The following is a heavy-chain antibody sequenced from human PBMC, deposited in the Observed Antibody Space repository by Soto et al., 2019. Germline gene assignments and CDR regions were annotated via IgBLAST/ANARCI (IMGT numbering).Heavy chain of an antibody. J-gene: IGHJ3*01. V-gene: IGHV4-59*08. Sequence: QVQLQESGPGLVKPSETLSLTCTVSGGSISSYYWSWIRQPPGKGLEWIGYIFYSVSTNYNPSLKSRVTISVDTSKNQFSLKLSSVTAADTAVYYCARLYGLDAFDFWGQGTMVTVSS. CDR3: ARLYGLDAFDF. D-gene: IGHD3-16*02. CDR1: GGSISSYY. CDR2: IFYSVST.